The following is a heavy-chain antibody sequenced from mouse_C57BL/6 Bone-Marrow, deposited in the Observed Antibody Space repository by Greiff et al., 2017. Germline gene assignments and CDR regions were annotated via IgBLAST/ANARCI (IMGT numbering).Heavy chain of an antibody. D-gene: IGHD1-1*01. CDR3: ARKQLLRSAWFAY. V-gene: IGHV1-54*01. Sequence: QVQLQQSGAELVRPGTSVKVSCKASGYAFTNYLIEWVKQRPGQGLEWIGVINPGSGGTNYNEKFKGKATLTADKSSSTAHMQLSSLTSEDSAVYFCARKQLLRSAWFAYWGQGTLVTVSA. CDR1: GYAFTNYL. J-gene: IGHJ3*01. CDR2: INPGSGGT.